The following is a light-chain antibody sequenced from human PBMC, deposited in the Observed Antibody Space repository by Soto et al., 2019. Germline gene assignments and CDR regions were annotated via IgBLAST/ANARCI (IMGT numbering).Light chain of an antibody. J-gene: IGKJ1*01. Sequence: IQMTHSPSTLSASLGDRFTITCRASQSISSWLAWYQQKPGKAPKLLIYKASTLKSGVPSRFSGSGSGTDFTLTISSLQPEDFATYYCQHYNSYSEAFGQGTKVDI. CDR3: QHYNSYSEA. CDR1: QSISSW. CDR2: KAS. V-gene: IGKV1-5*03.